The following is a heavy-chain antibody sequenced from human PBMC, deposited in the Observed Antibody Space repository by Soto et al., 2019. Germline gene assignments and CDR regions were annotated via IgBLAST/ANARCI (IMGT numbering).Heavy chain of an antibody. D-gene: IGHD1-26*01. CDR2: INPSGGSI. CDR1: GYTFTTYY. CDR3: ARDRGLGESYYIYFYGMDV. Sequence: QVQVVQSGAEVKKPGASVKVSCKASGYTFTTYYIHWVRQAPGQGLEWMGVINPSGGSINYAQKFQGRVTMTRDTSTSTVYMELSSLRSEDTAVYYCARDRGLGESYYIYFYGMDVWGQGTTVTVSS. V-gene: IGHV1-46*01. J-gene: IGHJ6*02.